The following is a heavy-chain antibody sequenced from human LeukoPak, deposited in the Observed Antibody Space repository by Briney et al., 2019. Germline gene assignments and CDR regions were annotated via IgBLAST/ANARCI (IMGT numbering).Heavy chain of an antibody. CDR3: ARGESGYEKYYFDY. CDR2: ISYDGSNK. D-gene: IGHD5-12*01. J-gene: IGHJ4*02. Sequence: GGSLRLSCAPSGFTFSSYAMHWVRQAPGKGLEWVAVISYDGSNKYYADSVKGRFTISRDNSKNTLYLQMNSLRAEDTAVYYCARGESGYEKYYFDYWGQGTLVTVSS. CDR1: GFTFSSYA. V-gene: IGHV3-30*04.